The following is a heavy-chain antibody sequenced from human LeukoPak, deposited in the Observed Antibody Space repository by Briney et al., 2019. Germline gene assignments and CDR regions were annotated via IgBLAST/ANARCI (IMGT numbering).Heavy chain of an antibody. D-gene: IGHD6-19*01. CDR2: ISGTGGST. CDR3: TIALVSGWYGRPDEFDP. CDR1: GFTFSSYA. Sequence: GGSLRLSCSASGFTFSSYAMSWVRQAPAKGLEWVSAISGTGGSTYYADSVKGRSTISRDNSKNTLYLQMNSLSAEDTAIYYCTIALVSGWYGRPDEFDPWGQGTLVTVSS. V-gene: IGHV3-23*01. J-gene: IGHJ5*02.